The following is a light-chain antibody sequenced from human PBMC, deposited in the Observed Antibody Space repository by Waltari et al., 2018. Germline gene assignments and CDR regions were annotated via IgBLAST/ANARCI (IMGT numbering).Light chain of an antibody. CDR3: SSYTTSSAPGV. Sequence: QSALTQPASVSGSPGPSITISCSGTDSDVGAYDFVSWYQQPPGKAPHLIIYEVSNRPSGISNRFSASKSGNTASLTISGLQAEDEADYYCSSYTTSSAPGVFGTGTRVTVL. J-gene: IGLJ1*01. CDR2: EVS. CDR1: DSDVGAYDF. V-gene: IGLV2-14*01.